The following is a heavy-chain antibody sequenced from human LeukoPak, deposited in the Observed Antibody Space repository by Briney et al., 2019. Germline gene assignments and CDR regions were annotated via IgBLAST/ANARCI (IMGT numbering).Heavy chain of an antibody. CDR3: ARGGRGYSGYEPRYYYYYMDV. V-gene: IGHV6-1*01. CDR1: GDSVSSNSAA. Sequence: SQTLSLTCAISGDSVSSNSAAWNWIRQSPSRGLEWLGRTYYRSKWYNDYAVSVKSRITINPDTSKNQFSLQLNSVTPEDTAVYYCARGGRGYSGYEPRYYYYYMDVWGKGTTVTISS. J-gene: IGHJ6*03. CDR2: TYYRSKWYN. D-gene: IGHD5-12*01.